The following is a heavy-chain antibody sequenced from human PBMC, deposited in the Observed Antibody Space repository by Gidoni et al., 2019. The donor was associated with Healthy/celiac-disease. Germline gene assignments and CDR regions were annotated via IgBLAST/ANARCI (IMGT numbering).Heavy chain of an antibody. V-gene: IGHV4-59*01. J-gene: IGHJ6*02. CDR2: IYYSGST. CDR3: ARWGSSWHGGYYYYGMDV. CDR1: GGSISRYY. Sequence: QVQLQESGPGLVKPSETLSLTCTVSGGSISRYYWSWIRQPPGKGLEWIGYIYYSGSTNYNPALKSRVTISVDTSKNQFSLKLSSVTAADTAVYYCARWGSSWHGGYYYYGMDVWGQGTTVTVSS. D-gene: IGHD6-13*01.